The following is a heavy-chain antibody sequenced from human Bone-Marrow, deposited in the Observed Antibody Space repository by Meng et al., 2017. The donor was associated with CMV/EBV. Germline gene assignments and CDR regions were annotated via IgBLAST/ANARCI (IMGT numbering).Heavy chain of an antibody. CDR1: GGSFSGYY. CDR3: ARIQGGARKYYYYYYGMDV. CDR2: INHSGST. Sequence: SETLSLTCAVYGGSFSGYYWSWIRQPPGKGLEWIGEINHSGSTNYNPSLKSRVTISVDTSKNQFSLKLSSVTAADTAVYYCARIQGGARKYYYYYYGMDVWGQGPTVTGSS. V-gene: IGHV4-34*01. D-gene: IGHD3-16*01. J-gene: IGHJ6*01.